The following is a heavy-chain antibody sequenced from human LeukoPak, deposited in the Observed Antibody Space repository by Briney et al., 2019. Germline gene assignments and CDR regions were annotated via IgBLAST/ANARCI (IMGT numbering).Heavy chain of an antibody. CDR3: ARVERVGAELFDY. V-gene: IGHV4-30-4*01. CDR2: IYYSGST. J-gene: IGHJ4*02. D-gene: IGHD1-26*01. Sequence: SETLSLTCTVSGSSISSGDYYWSWIRQPPGKGLEWIGYIYYSGSTYYNPSLKSRVTISVDTSKNQFSLKLSSVTAADTAVYYCARVERVGAELFDYWGQGTLVTVSS. CDR1: GSSISSGDYY.